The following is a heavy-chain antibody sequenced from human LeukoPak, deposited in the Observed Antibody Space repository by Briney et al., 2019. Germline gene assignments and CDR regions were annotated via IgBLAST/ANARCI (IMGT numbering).Heavy chain of an antibody. V-gene: IGHV3-30*02. CDR3: AKDRYIVVVPAAIGGFDY. J-gene: IGHJ4*02. CDR1: GFTFSSYG. D-gene: IGHD2-2*01. CDR2: IRYDGSNK. Sequence: GGSLRLSCAASGFTFSSYGIHWVRQAPGKGLEWVAFIRYDGSNKYYADSVKGRFTISRDNSKNTLYLQMNSLRAEDTAVYYCAKDRYIVVVPAAIGGFDYWGQGTLVTVSS.